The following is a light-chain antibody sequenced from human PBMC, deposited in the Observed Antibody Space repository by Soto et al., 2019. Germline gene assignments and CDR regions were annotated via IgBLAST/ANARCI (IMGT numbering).Light chain of an antibody. J-gene: IGKJ1*01. CDR2: AAS. Sequence: DIQMTQSPSSLSVSVGDRVTITCRASQSISSYLNWYQQKPGKAPKLLIYAASSLQSGVPSRFSGSGSGTDFTLTISSLQPEDFATYYCQQSYSTPQTFGQGTKEKIK. V-gene: IGKV1-39*01. CDR1: QSISSY. CDR3: QQSYSTPQT.